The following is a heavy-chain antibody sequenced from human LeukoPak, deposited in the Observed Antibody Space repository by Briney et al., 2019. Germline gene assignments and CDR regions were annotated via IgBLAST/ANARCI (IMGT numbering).Heavy chain of an antibody. CDR2: FDPEDGET. V-gene: IGHV1-24*01. D-gene: IGHD4-17*01. CDR3: ARGYNYGDHRYYFDV. CDR1: GYTLTELS. Sequence: ASVKVSCKVSGYTLTELSMHWVRQAPGKGLEWMGGFDPEDGETIYAQKFQGRVTMTEDTSTDTAYMELSNLKSDDTAVYYCARGYNYGDHRYYFDVWGQGTLVTVSS. J-gene: IGHJ4*02.